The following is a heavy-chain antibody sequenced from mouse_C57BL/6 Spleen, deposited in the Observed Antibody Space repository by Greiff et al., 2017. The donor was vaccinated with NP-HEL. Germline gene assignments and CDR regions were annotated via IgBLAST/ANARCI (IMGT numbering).Heavy chain of an antibody. Sequence: VQLQQSGPELVKPGASVKISCKASGYAFSSSWMNWVKQRPGKGLEWIGRIYPGDGDTNYNGKFKGKATLTADKSSSTAYMQLSSLTSEDSAVYFCADYSPLDSWGQGTTLTVSS. CDR3: ADYSPLDS. J-gene: IGHJ2*01. V-gene: IGHV1-82*01. CDR2: IYPGDGDT. D-gene: IGHD2-12*01. CDR1: GYAFSSSW.